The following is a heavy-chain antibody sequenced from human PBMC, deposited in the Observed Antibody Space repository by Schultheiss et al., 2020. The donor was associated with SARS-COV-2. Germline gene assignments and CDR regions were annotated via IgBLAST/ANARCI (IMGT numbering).Heavy chain of an antibody. CDR2: INHSGST. D-gene: IGHD6-19*01. J-gene: IGHJ6*02. CDR1: GGSFGGYY. CDR3: ARDSGRYSSGWYYYGMDV. Sequence: GSLRLSCAVYGGSFGGYYWSWIRQPPGKGLEWIGEINHSGSTNYNPSLKSRVTISVDTSKNQFSLKLSSVTAADTAVYYCARDSGRYSSGWYYYGMDVWGQGTTVTVSS. V-gene: IGHV4-34*01.